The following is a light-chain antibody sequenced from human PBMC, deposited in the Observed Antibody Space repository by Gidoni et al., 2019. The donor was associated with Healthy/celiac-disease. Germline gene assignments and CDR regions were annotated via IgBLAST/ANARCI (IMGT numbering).Light chain of an antibody. Sequence: QSVLTQPPSASGTPGQRVTISCSVSSSNIGSNTVNWYQQLPGTAPKLLIYSNNQRPSGVPDRFSGSKSGTSASLAIRGLQSEDEADYYCAAWDDSLNGPVFGGGTKLTVL. CDR2: SNN. J-gene: IGLJ3*02. CDR1: SSNIGSNT. V-gene: IGLV1-44*01. CDR3: AAWDDSLNGPV.